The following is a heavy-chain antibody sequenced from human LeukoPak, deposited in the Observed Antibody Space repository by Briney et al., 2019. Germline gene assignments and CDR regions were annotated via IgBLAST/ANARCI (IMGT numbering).Heavy chain of an antibody. CDR2: ISYDGSNK. D-gene: IGHD3-22*01. CDR1: GFTFSSYA. CDR3: ARGYYDSSGNDY. Sequence: GGSLRLSCAASGFTFSSYAMHWVRQAPGKGLDGVAVISYDGSNKYYADSVKGRFTISRDNSKNTLYLQMNSLRAEDTAVYYCARGYYDSSGNDYWGQGTLVTVSS. V-gene: IGHV3-30-3*01. J-gene: IGHJ4*02.